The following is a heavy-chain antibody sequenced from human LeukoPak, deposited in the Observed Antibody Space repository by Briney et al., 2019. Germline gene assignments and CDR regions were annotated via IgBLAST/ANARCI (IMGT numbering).Heavy chain of an antibody. D-gene: IGHD3-3*01. J-gene: IGHJ4*02. CDR2: ISYDGSNK. V-gene: IGHV3-30-3*01. CDR1: GFTFSSYA. Sequence: PGRSLRLSCAASGFTFSSYAMHWVRQAPGKGLEWVAVISYDGSNKDYADSVKGRFTFSRDNSKNTLYLQMNGLRAEDTAVYYCARGYNDFWSGSQFVSWGQGTLVIVSS. CDR3: ARGYNDFWSGSQFVS.